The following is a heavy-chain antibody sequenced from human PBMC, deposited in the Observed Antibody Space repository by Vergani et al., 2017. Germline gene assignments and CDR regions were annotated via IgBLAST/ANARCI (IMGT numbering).Heavy chain of an antibody. J-gene: IGHJ6*02. Sequence: EVQLLESGGGLVQPGGSLRLSCAASGFTFSSYAMNWVRQAPGKGLELVSAISSSGGSTYYADSVKGRFTISRDNSKNTLYLQMNSLRAEDTAVYYCAKDGGYIVVVPAAVYGMDVWGQGTTVTVSS. CDR3: AKDGGYIVVVPAAVYGMDV. D-gene: IGHD2-2*01. CDR2: ISSSGGST. V-gene: IGHV3-23*01. CDR1: GFTFSSYA.